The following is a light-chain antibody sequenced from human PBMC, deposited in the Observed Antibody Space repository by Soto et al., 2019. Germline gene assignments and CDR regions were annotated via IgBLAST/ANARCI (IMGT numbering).Light chain of an antibody. CDR3: QQYKSWLT. V-gene: IGKV3-15*01. CDR1: QSVSSN. J-gene: IGKJ1*01. CDR2: GAF. Sequence: EIVMTQSPATLSVSPGERATLSCRASQSVSSNLAWYQQKPGQGPRLLIYGAFTRATGIPARFSGSGSGTEFTLTISSLQSEDFAVYYCQQYKSWLTFGQGTKVDIK.